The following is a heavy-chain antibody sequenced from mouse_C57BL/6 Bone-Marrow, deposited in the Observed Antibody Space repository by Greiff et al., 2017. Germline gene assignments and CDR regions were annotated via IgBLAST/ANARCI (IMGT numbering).Heavy chain of an antibody. CDR1: GFSLSPFGMG. D-gene: IGHD1-1*01. V-gene: IGHV8-8*01. J-gene: IGHJ2*01. Sequence: QVTLKESGPGILQPSQTLSLTCSFSGFSLSPFGMGVGWLRQPSGKGLEWLAHIWWDDDKYYNPALKSRLTISKDANKNQIFYMIANGETADAATYYCSRISDYGSSSTFDDWGKGTTLTVSS. CDR2: IWWDDDK. CDR3: SRISDYGSSSTFDD.